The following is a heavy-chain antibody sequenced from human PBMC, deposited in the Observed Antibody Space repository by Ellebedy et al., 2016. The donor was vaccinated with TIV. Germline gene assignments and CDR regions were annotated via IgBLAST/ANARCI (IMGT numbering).Heavy chain of an antibody. CDR3: ARYGNLGY. J-gene: IGHJ4*02. Sequence: PGGSLRLSCAASGFTFSSNWMRWVRQAPGKGLELVAKIKEDGSLKYYVDAVKGRFAISRDNAKNSLYLQMNSLRAEDTAVYYCARYGNLGYWGQGTLVTVSS. CDR1: GFTFSSNW. V-gene: IGHV3-7*03. D-gene: IGHD1-1*01. CDR2: IKEDGSLK.